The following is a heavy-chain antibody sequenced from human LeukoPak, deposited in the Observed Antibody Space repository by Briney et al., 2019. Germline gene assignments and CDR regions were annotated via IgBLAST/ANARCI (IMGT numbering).Heavy chain of an antibody. CDR3: ARHQIDYGDLYYFDY. CDR1: GGSISSSSYY. D-gene: IGHD4-17*01. Sequence: SETLSLTCTVSGGSISSSSYYWGWIRQPPGTGLEWIGSIYYSGSTYYNPSLKSRVTISVDTSKNQFSLKLSSVTAADTAVYYCARHQIDYGDLYYFDYWGQGTLVTVSS. CDR2: IYYSGST. V-gene: IGHV4-39*01. J-gene: IGHJ4*02.